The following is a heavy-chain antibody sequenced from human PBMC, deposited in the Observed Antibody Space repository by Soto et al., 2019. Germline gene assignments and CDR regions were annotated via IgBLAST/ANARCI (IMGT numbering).Heavy chain of an antibody. CDR2: IYYTGSA. CDR3: AKDPSPQPTTVITPGWFDP. Sequence: SETLSLTCTVSGGSIRTGGYYWTWIRQRPGEGLEWIGYIYYTGSAYYNPSLKSRVAISVDMSKNQFSLKLNSVTAADTAVYYCAKDPSPQPTTVITPGWFDPWGQGILVTVSS. D-gene: IGHD4-17*01. CDR1: GGSIRTGGYY. J-gene: IGHJ5*02. V-gene: IGHV4-31*03.